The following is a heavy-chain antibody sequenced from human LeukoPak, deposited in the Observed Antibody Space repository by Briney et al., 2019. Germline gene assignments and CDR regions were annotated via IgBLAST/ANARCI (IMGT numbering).Heavy chain of an antibody. CDR3: ARGKVDFAF. J-gene: IGHJ4*02. D-gene: IGHD3-9*01. V-gene: IGHV3-7*01. CDR2: IKYDGNEK. CDR1: GFTVSNSY. Sequence: GGSLRLSCAASGFTVSNSYLSWVRQAPGKGLEWVANIKYDGNEKYYVDSVKGRFTISRDNAKNSVYLQMNSPTAADTAVYYCARGKVDFAFWGQGTLVTVSS.